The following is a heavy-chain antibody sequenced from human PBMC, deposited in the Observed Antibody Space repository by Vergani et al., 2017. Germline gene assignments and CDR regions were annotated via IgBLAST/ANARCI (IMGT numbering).Heavy chain of an antibody. CDR3: ARDRYYLGSGSYPYFYYYGLDV. CDR1: GFTFITYG. D-gene: IGHD3-10*01. CDR2: IWYDGSNK. Sequence: QVQLVESGGGVVQPGRSLGLSLAASGFTFITYGLHWFRRPPGRGLGGLPVIWYDGSNKYYGDSVKGRFTISRDNSMDTLYLQMNSLRAEDTGVYYCARDRYYLGSGSYPYFYYYGLDVWGQGTAVTVSS. V-gene: IGHV3-33*01. J-gene: IGHJ6*02.